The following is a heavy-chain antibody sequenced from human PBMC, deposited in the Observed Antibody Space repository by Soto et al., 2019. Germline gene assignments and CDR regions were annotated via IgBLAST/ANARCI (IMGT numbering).Heavy chain of an antibody. CDR1: GGSFSGYY. CDR3: ARGFGYDFWSGRGNWFDP. J-gene: IGHJ5*02. Sequence: SETLSLTCAVYGGSFSGYYWSWIRQPPGKGLEWIGEINHSGSTNYNPSLKSRVTISVDTSKNQFSLKLSSVTAADTAVYYCARGFGYDFWSGRGNWFDPWGQGTLVTVSS. D-gene: IGHD3-3*01. CDR2: INHSGST. V-gene: IGHV4-34*01.